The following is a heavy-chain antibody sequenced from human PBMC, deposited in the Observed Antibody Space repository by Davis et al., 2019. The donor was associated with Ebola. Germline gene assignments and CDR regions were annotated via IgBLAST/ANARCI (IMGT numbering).Heavy chain of an antibody. D-gene: IGHD2-15*01. CDR1: GGSISSYY. Sequence: MPSETLSLTCTVSGGSISSYYWSWIRQPPGKGLEWIGYIYYSGSTNYNPSLKSRVTISVDTSKNQFSLKLSSVTAADTAVYYCAREEIVVVVAATYYYYGMDVWGQGTTVTVSS. V-gene: IGHV4-59*01. CDR2: IYYSGST. CDR3: AREEIVVVVAATYYYYGMDV. J-gene: IGHJ6*02.